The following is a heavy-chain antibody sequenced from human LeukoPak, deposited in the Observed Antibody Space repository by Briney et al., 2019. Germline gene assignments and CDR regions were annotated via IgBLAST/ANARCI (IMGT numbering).Heavy chain of an antibody. J-gene: IGHJ4*02. CDR2: ISGSGGST. CDR1: GFTFSDYY. V-gene: IGHV3-23*01. D-gene: IGHD3-10*01. CDR3: AKDRVLLWFGELLPGPNDY. Sequence: PGGSLRLSCAVSGFTFSDYYMSWIRQAPGKGLEWVSAISGSGGSTYYADSVKGRFTISRDNSKNTLYLQMNSLRAEDTAVYYCAKDRVLLWFGELLPGPNDYWGQGTLVTVSS.